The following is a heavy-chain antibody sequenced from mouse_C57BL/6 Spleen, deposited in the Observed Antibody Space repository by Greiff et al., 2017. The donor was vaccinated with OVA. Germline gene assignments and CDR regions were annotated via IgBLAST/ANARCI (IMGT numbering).Heavy chain of an antibody. J-gene: IGHJ4*01. CDR1: GYAFSSYW. CDR3: ARSSSYAMDY. Sequence: QVHVKQSGAELVKPGASVKISCKASGYAFSSYWMNWVKQRPGKGLEWIGQIYPGDGDTNYNGKFKGKATLTADKSSSTAYMQLSSLTSEDSAVYFCARSSSYAMDYWGQVTSVTVSS. D-gene: IGHD1-1*01. CDR2: IYPGDGDT. V-gene: IGHV1-80*01.